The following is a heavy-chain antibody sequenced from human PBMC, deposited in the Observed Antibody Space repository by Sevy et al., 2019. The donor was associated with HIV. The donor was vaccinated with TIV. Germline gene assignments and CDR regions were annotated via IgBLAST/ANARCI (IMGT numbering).Heavy chain of an antibody. Sequence: GGSLRLSCAASGFTFSNYAMSWVRQAPGKGLEWVSSIRISGGNTYYADSVKGRFTISRDNSKNTFYLQMNSLRAEDTAVYYCAKEWTQLSDWYGELDYWGQGSLVPDSS. J-gene: IGHJ4*02. CDR1: GFTFSNYA. D-gene: IGHD6-19*01. V-gene: IGHV3-23*01. CDR3: AKEWTQLSDWYGELDY. CDR2: IRISGGNT.